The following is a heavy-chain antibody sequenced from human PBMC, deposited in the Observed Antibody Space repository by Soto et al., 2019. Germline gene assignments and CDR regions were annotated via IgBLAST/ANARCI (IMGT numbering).Heavy chain of an antibody. D-gene: IGHD5-12*01. Sequence: GGSLRLSCAASGFTFRTSAMTWVRQAPGKGLDWVSSISASGGSTYYADAVKGRFTISRDNSKKTLYLQMNTLRAEDTAVYFCAHWPTMNAFDNWGQGTLVTVSS. CDR2: ISASGGST. V-gene: IGHV3-23*01. J-gene: IGHJ3*02. CDR1: GFTFRTSA. CDR3: AHWPTMNAFDN.